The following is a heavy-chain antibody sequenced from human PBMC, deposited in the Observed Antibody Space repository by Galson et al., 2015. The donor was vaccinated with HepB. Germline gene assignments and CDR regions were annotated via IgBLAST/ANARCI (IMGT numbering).Heavy chain of an antibody. J-gene: IGHJ4*02. Sequence: FLRLCCAASGFTVSRKYMSWVRQAPGKGLVWVSVIYSSGSTYYVDSVKGRLNSSRDNFKNTLYLQKNNLNADDTAVYYWTGGGLRHSYVWDYWGQGTLVTVSS. CDR1: GFTVSRKY. D-gene: IGHD5-18*01. CDR3: TGGGLRHSYVWDY. V-gene: IGHV3-66*02. CDR2: IYSSGST.